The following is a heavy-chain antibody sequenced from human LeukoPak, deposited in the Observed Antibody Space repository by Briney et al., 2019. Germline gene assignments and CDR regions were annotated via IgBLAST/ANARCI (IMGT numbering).Heavy chain of an antibody. Sequence: GGSLRLSCAASGFTFSSYAMSWVRQAPGKGLEWVSAISGSGGSTYSADSVKGRFTISRDNSKNTLYLQMNSLGAEDTAVYYCAKDRQQWLVRCWFDPWGQGTLVTVSS. CDR3: AKDRQQWLVRCWFDP. J-gene: IGHJ5*02. CDR2: ISGSGGST. CDR1: GFTFSSYA. V-gene: IGHV3-23*01. D-gene: IGHD6-19*01.